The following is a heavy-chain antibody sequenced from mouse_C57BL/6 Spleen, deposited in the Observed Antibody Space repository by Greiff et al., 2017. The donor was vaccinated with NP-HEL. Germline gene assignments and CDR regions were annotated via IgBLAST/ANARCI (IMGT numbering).Heavy chain of an antibody. CDR1: GYSITSGYY. CDR3: ARGALYYYGSSYYYFDY. D-gene: IGHD1-1*01. J-gene: IGHJ2*01. CDR2: ISYDGSN. Sequence: EVQLQQSGPGLVKPSQSLSLTCSVTGYSITSGYYWNWIRQFPGNKLEWMGYISYDGSNNYNPSLKNRISITRDTSKNQFFLKLNSVTTEDTATYYCARGALYYYGSSYYYFDYWGQGTTLTVSS. V-gene: IGHV3-6*01.